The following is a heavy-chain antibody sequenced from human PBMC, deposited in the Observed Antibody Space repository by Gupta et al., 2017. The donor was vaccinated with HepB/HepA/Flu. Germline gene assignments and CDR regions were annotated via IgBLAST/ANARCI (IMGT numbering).Heavy chain of an antibody. D-gene: IGHD1-26*01. V-gene: IGHV3-72*01. CDR3: TRWRAGAQDY. CDR1: GFTIRAHY. CDR2: TKNKANGYPT. J-gene: IGHJ4*02. Sequence: EVQLVESGGNLLQPGGSLSLSCAASGFTIRAHYMDWVRQAPGKGLEWVDRTKNKANGYPTGYAASVKGRFTIPSDDSKNSLYLQMNSLKTEDTAVYFCTRWRAGAQDYWGQGTLVTVSS.